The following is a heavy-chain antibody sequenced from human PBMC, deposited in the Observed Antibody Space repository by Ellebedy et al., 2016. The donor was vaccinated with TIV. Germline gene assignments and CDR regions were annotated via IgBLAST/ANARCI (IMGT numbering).Heavy chain of an antibody. CDR2: INPSGGST. V-gene: IGHV1-46*01. D-gene: IGHD2-2*01. Sequence: ASVKVSCXASGYTFTSYYMHWVRQAPGQGLEWMGIINPSGGSTSYAQKFQGRVTMTRDTSTSTVYMELSSLRSEDTAVYYCARDRLSQAMPDYWGQGTLVTVSS. CDR3: ARDRLSQAMPDY. CDR1: GYTFTSYY. J-gene: IGHJ4*02.